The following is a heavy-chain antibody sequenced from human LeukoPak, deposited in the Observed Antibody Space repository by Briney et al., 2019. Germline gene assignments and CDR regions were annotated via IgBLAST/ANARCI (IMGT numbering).Heavy chain of an antibody. D-gene: IGHD3-16*01. J-gene: IGHJ3*02. Sequence: GGSLRLSCAASGFTVSSNYMSWVRQAPGKGLEWVPVIYSGGSTYYADSVKGRFTISRDNSKNTLYLQMNSLRAEDTAVYYCAKDSATWGDAFDIWGQGTMVTVSS. CDR3: AKDSATWGDAFDI. CDR2: IYSGGST. CDR1: GFTVSSNY. V-gene: IGHV3-53*01.